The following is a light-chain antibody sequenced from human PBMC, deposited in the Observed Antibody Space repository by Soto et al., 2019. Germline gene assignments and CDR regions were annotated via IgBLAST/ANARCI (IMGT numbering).Light chain of an antibody. V-gene: IGLV2-14*02. CDR2: EVR. J-gene: IGLJ1*01. CDR1: SSDFGSYNL. Sequence: QSALTQPASVSGSPGQSITISCTGSSSDFGSYNLVSWYQHHPGKAPKLMIYEVRTRPSGVSDRFSGSKSGNTASLTISGLQAEDEADYYCSSYTSDWGVFGTGTKLTVL. CDR3: SSYTSDWGV.